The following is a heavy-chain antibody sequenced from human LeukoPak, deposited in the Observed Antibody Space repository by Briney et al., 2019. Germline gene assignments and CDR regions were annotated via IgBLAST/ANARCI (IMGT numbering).Heavy chain of an antibody. J-gene: IGHJ6*03. V-gene: IGHV3-23*01. Sequence: GGSLRLAWAAAGITFSSYGMSWVRQAPGKGLEWVSSIRSTGGTTYYADSVKGRFTISRDNSKNTLYLQMNSLRAEDTAIYYCAKNGDRGAYCTGGTCYPYFYYYMDVWGKGTTVTI. CDR1: GITFSSYG. CDR2: IRSTGGTT. D-gene: IGHD2-15*01. CDR3: AKNGDRGAYCTGGTCYPYFYYYMDV.